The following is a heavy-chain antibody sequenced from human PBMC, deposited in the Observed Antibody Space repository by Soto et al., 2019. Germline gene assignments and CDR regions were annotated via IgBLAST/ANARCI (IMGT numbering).Heavy chain of an antibody. D-gene: IGHD3-10*01. J-gene: IGHJ3*02. CDR2: TYYSGST. V-gene: IGHV4-31*02. CDR3: AREEAGAFDI. Sequence: WTWIRQHPGKGLEWIGYTYYSGSTYYNPSLKSRLTISVDTSKNQLSLRLSSVTAADTAVYYCAREEAGAFDIWGQGTMVTVSS.